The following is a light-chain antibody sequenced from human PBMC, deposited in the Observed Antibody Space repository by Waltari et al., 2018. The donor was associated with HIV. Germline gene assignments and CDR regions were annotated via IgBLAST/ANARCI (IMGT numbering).Light chain of an antibody. V-gene: IGLV9-49*01. J-gene: IGLJ2*01. Sequence: QPVLTQPPSASASLGASVTLTCTLSRGYSNSNVHWYQQRPGKGPRFVMRVGTGGIVGSKGDGIPDRFSVLGSGLNRYLTINNIQEEDESDYYCGADHGSGSNWVFGGGTKLTVL. CDR1: RGYSNSN. CDR2: VGTGGIVG. CDR3: GADHGSGSNWV.